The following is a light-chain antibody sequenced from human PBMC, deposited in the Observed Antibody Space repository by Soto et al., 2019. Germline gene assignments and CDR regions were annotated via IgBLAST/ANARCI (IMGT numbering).Light chain of an antibody. Sequence: QSALTQPPSASGSPGQSVTISCTGTSSDVGGYNYVSWYQQHPGKAPKLMISEVSKRPSGVPVRFSGSKSGNTASLTVSGLQAEDEADYYCSSFAGHNNLVFGGGTKLTVL. J-gene: IGLJ2*01. CDR2: EVS. CDR3: SSFAGHNNLV. CDR1: SSDVGGYNY. V-gene: IGLV2-8*01.